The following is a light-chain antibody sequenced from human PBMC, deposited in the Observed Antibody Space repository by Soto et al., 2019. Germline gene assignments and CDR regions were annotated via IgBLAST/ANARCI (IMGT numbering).Light chain of an antibody. J-gene: IGLJ3*02. V-gene: IGLV1-44*01. Sequence: QSVLTQPPSASGTPGQRVTISCSGSSSNIGSNIVNWYQQFPGTAPKLLIYSNNQRPSGVPDRFSGSKSGTSASLAISGLQSADEADYYCAAWDDSLNGPVFGGGTQLTVL. CDR3: AAWDDSLNGPV. CDR1: SSNIGSNI. CDR2: SNN.